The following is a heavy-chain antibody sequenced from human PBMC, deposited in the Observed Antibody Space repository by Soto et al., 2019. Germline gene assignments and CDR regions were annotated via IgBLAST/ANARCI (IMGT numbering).Heavy chain of an antibody. CDR3: ARDRGGYGAQIYWYFDR. J-gene: IGHJ2*01. CDR2: IWYDGSNK. V-gene: IGHV3-33*01. D-gene: IGHD4-17*01. Sequence: QVQLVGSGGGVVQPGRSLRLSCAASGFTFSSYGMHWVRQAPGKGLEWVAVIWYDGSNKYYADSVKGRFTISRDNSRNRXYLQMNSLRAEDTAVYYCARDRGGYGAQIYWYFDRWGRGTLVTVSS. CDR1: GFTFSSYG.